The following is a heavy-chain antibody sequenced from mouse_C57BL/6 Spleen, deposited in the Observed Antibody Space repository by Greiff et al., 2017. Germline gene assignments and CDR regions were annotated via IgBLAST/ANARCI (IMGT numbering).Heavy chain of an antibody. Sequence: QVQLQQPGAELVKPGASVKLSCKATGYTFTSYWMPWVKQRPGQGLEWIGEIDPSDSSTNYNQKFKGKATLTVDTSSSTAYMQLSSLTSEDSAVYYCARRAGSYYFDYWGQGTTLTVSS. V-gene: IGHV1-50*01. CDR2: IDPSDSST. D-gene: IGHD3-1*01. CDR1: GYTFTSYW. CDR3: ARRAGSYYFDY. J-gene: IGHJ2*01.